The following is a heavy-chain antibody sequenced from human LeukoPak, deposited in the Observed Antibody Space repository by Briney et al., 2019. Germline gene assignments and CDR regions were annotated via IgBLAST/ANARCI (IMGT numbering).Heavy chain of an antibody. CDR1: GFTFSSYS. J-gene: IGHJ6*03. Sequence: GGSLRLSCAASGFTFSSYSMNWVRQAPGKGLAWVSYISSSTSTTYYADSVKGRFTISRDNAKNPLYLQMNSLRAEDTAVYYCARDYRSGIYYYMDVWGKGTTVTVSS. V-gene: IGHV3-48*01. CDR2: ISSSTSTT. CDR3: ARDYRSGIYYYMDV. D-gene: IGHD6-25*01.